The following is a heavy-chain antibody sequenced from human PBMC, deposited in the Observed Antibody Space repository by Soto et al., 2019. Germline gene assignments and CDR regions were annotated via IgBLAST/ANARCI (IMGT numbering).Heavy chain of an antibody. CDR1: GFTFSSYW. D-gene: IGHD3-3*01. CDR2: INSDGSST. V-gene: IGHV3-74*01. CDR3: ARIEIVDYDFRSARAGAFDI. Sequence: PGGSLRLSCAASGFTFSSYWMHWVRQAPGKGLVWVSRINSDGSSTSYADSVKGRFTISRDNAKNTLYLQMNSLRAEDTAVYYCARIEIVDYDFRSARAGAFDIWGQGTMVTASS. J-gene: IGHJ3*02.